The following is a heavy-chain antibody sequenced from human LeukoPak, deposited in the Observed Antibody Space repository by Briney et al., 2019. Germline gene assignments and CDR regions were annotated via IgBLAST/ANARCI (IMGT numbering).Heavy chain of an antibody. CDR1: GFTFSSYA. CDR3: ARSPVPYNWNYAYGMDV. Sequence: GSLRLSCAASGFTFSSYAMHWVRQAPGKGLEWVAVISYDGSNKYYADSVKGRFTISRDNSKNTLYLQMNSLRAEDTAVYYCARSPVPYNWNYAYGMDVWGQGTTVTVSS. J-gene: IGHJ6*02. CDR2: ISYDGSNK. V-gene: IGHV3-30*04. D-gene: IGHD1-20*01.